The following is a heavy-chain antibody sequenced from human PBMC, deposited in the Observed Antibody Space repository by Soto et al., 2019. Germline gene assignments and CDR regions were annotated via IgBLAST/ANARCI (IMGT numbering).Heavy chain of an antibody. CDR1: GFTFTRYS. CDR2: ISSTTNYI. V-gene: IGHV3-21*01. CDR3: ARESEDLTSNFDY. Sequence: PGESLKISCAASGFTFTRYSMNWVRQAPGKGLEWASSISSTTNYIYYADSMKGRFTVSRDNAKNSVYLDMNSLSAEDTAVYYCARESEDLTSNFDYWGQGTLVTVSS. J-gene: IGHJ4*02.